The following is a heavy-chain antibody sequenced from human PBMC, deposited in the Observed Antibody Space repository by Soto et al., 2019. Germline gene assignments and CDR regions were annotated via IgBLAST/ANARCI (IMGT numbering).Heavy chain of an antibody. Sequence: PSETLSLTCTVSGGSISSYYWSWIRQPPGKGLEWIGYIYYSGSTNYNPSLKSRVTISVDTSKNQFSLKLSSVTAADTAVYYCARPGGVRGRYYYYGMDVWGQGTTVTVSS. CDR3: ARPGGVRGRYYYYGMDV. CDR2: IYYSGST. CDR1: GGSISSYY. D-gene: IGHD3-10*01. V-gene: IGHV4-59*12. J-gene: IGHJ6*02.